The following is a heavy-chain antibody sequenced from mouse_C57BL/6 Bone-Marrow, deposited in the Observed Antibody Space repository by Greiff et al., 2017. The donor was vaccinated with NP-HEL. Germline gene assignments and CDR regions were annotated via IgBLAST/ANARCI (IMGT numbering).Heavy chain of an antibody. CDR3: ARSPWFAY. CDR1: GFTFSDYG. CDR2: ISSGSSTT. J-gene: IGHJ3*01. V-gene: IGHV5-17*01. Sequence: EVHLVESGGGLVKPGGSLKLSCAASGFTFSDYGMHWVRQAPEKGLEWVAYISSGSSTTYYADTVKGRFTITRDNAKNTLFLQMTSLRSEDTAMYYCARSPWFAYWGQGTLVTVSA.